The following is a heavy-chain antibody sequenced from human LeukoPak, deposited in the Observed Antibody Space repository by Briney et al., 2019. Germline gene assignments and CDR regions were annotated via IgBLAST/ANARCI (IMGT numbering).Heavy chain of an antibody. CDR2: ISSSGGTT. V-gene: IGHV3-23*01. J-gene: IGHJ4*02. Sequence: PGGSLRLSCAASGFTLSTYAVNWVRQAPGKGMEWASAISSSGGTTYYADSVKGRFSISRDNSKNTLYLQMNSLRAEDTAVYYCAKETYIVVVPAAIFDYWGKGTLVTVSS. CDR3: AKETYIVVVPAAIFDY. D-gene: IGHD2-2*01. CDR1: GFTLSTYA.